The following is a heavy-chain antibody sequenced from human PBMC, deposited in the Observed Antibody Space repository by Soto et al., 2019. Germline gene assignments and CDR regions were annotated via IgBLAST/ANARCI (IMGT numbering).Heavy chain of an antibody. CDR3: ARIPRYSFPTSDDLDS. CDR1: GGTFYTYT. V-gene: IGHV1-69*13. Sequence: SVKVSCKASGGTFYTYTFSWARQAPGQGLEWMGSITPIYPTTNYAEKFQGRLTVTADGSTNTAYMELNSLTSEDTAVYYCARIPRYSFPTSDDLDSWGQGTLVTVSS. CDR2: ITPIYPTT. J-gene: IGHJ4*02. D-gene: IGHD5-18*01.